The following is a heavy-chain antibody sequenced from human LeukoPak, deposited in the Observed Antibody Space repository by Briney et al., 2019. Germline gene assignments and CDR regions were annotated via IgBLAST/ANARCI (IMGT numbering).Heavy chain of an antibody. CDR1: GFAFSSYE. V-gene: IGHV3-48*03. D-gene: IGHD6-19*01. CDR3: ARDSVAGSQDAFDI. CDR2: ITSSGTTF. J-gene: IGHJ3*02. Sequence: PGGSLRLSCVASGFAFSSYEMNWVRQAPGTGLEWVSYITSSGTTFYYADSVKGRFTISRDSAKNSLFLQMNSLRAEDTAVYYCARDSVAGSQDAFDIGGEGTMVTVSS.